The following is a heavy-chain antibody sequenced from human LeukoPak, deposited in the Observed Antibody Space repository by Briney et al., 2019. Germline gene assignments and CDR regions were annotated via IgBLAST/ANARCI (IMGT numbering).Heavy chain of an antibody. Sequence: RASVKVSCKASGYTFTSYGISWVGQAPGQGLEWMGWISAYNGNTNYAQKLQGRVTMTTDTSTSTAHMEPRSLRSDDTAVYYCARDRTAAPNWFDPWGQGTLVTVSS. V-gene: IGHV1-18*01. CDR1: GYTFTSYG. CDR2: ISAYNGNT. CDR3: ARDRTAAPNWFDP. J-gene: IGHJ5*02. D-gene: IGHD6-13*01.